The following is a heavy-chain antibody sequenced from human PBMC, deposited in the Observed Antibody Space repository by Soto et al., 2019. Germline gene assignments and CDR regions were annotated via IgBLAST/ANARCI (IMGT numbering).Heavy chain of an antibody. CDR2: IYNGGTT. J-gene: IGHJ4*02. CDR1: GVSISNVNYY. CDR3: ARGPSGDKVDH. V-gene: IGHV4-30-4*01. D-gene: IGHD7-27*01. Sequence: QVQLQESGPGLVKPSQTLSLICTVSGVSISNVNYYWSWIRQSPDKGLEWIGHIYNGGTTYNNPSLTXRXTXSXXTSKNPFSLPRSSVSAADTAVYSCARGPSGDKVDHWGQGTLVTVSS.